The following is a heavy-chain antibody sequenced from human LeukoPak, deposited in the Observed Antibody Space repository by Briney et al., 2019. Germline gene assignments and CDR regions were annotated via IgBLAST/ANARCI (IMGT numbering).Heavy chain of an antibody. J-gene: IGHJ3*02. CDR1: GYTFANYG. Sequence: ASVKVSCKASGYTFANYGISWVRQAPGQGLAWMGWISAYNGNTNYAQNLQDRVTMTTDTSTSTDYMELRSLRSDDTAVYFCARDAATISDTFDIWGQGTMVTVSS. CDR3: ARDAATISDTFDI. V-gene: IGHV1-18*01. D-gene: IGHD1-26*01. CDR2: ISAYNGNT.